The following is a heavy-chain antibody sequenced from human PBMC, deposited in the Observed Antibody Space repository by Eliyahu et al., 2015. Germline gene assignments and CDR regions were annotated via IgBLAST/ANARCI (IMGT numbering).Heavy chain of an antibody. Sequence: EVQLVESGGGLVQPGGSLRLSCAASGFTFSSYWMHWVRQAPGKGPGWGSRINSVGSSTSYADSVKGRFTISRDNAKNTLYLQMNSLRAEDTAVYYCARPLTYYYDSSEFDYWGQGTLVTVSS. CDR2: INSVGSST. CDR1: GFTFSSYW. J-gene: IGHJ4*02. V-gene: IGHV3-74*01. CDR3: ARPLTYYYDSSEFDY. D-gene: IGHD3-22*01.